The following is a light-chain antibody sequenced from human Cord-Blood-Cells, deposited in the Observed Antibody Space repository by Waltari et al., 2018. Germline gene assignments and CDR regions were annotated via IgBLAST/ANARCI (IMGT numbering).Light chain of an antibody. CDR3: QQSYSTFSIT. CDR2: AAS. V-gene: IGKV1-39*01. J-gene: IGKJ5*01. CDR1: QSISSY. Sequence: DIQMTQSPSSLSASVGDRVTITCRASQSISSYLNWYQQKPGKAPKLLIYAASSLQSGVPSRFSGSGSGTDFTLTISSLQPEDFATYYCQQSYSTFSITFGQGTRLVIK.